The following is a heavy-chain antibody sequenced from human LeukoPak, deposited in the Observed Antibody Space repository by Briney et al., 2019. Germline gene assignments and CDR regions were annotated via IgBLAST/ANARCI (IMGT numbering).Heavy chain of an antibody. CDR3: ARVTGSGD. J-gene: IGHJ4*02. Sequence: PSETLSLTCTVSGGSVSSSRHYWTWVRQPPGKGLEWIGYIYHGSATYNPSLKSRVTISLDTSKNQFSLKVTSVSAADTAVYYCARVTGSGDWGQGTLVSVSS. CDR1: GGSVSSSRHY. CDR2: IYHGSA. V-gene: IGHV4-61*01. D-gene: IGHD1-26*01.